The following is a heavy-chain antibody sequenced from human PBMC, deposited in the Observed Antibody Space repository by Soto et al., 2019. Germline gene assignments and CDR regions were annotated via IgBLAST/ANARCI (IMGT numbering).Heavy chain of an antibody. J-gene: IGHJ3*02. CDR1: GFTFSSYG. CDR2: IWYDGSNK. CDR3: ARHHPFGSGSYYSLDI. D-gene: IGHD3-10*01. V-gene: IGHV3-33*08. Sequence: GGSLRLSCAASGFTFSSYGMHWVRQAPGKGLEWVAVIWYDGSNKYYADSVKGRFTISRDNSKNTLYLQMNSLRAEDTVVSYCARHHPFGSGSYYSLDIWGQGTMVTVSS.